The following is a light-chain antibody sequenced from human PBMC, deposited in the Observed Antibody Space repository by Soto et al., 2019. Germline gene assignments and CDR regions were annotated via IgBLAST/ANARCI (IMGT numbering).Light chain of an antibody. CDR1: QSVSSN. CDR3: QQHNKWPLT. CDR2: GIS. Sequence: EIVMTQSPATLSVSPGERATLSCRASQSVSSNLAWYQQKPGQAPRLLIYGISTRATGISARFSGSGSGTEFTLTISSLQSEDFAVYYCQQHNKWPLTLGQGTRLENK. V-gene: IGKV3-15*01. J-gene: IGKJ5*01.